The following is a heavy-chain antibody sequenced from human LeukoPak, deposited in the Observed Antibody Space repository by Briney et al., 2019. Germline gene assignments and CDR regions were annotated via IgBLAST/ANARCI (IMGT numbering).Heavy chain of an antibody. CDR3: AREGPGGSYFDY. D-gene: IGHD3-16*01. J-gene: IGHJ4*02. Sequence: PQTLSLTCAVSGGSISSGGYSWSWIRQPPGKGLEWIGYIYHSGSTYYNPSLKSRVTISVDRSKNQFSLKLSSVTAADTAVYYCAREGPGGSYFDYWGQGTLVTVSS. CDR2: IYHSGST. CDR1: GGSISSGGYS. V-gene: IGHV4-30-2*01.